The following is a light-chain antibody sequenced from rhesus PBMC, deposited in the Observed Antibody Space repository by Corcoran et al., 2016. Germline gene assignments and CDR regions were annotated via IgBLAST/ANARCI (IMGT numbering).Light chain of an antibody. CDR1: QRLLSSNGYNY. CDR2: CGS. Sequence: DIVMTQTPLSLPVTLGEPASISCRSSQRLLSSNGYNYLNWYLQKPGQSQQLLCYCGSIRASGVPDRFSGSGSGTDFTLKISRVEAEDVGVYYCMQALQTPLTFGGGTKVEIK. J-gene: IGKJ4*01. CDR3: MQALQTPLT. V-gene: IGKV2-60*02.